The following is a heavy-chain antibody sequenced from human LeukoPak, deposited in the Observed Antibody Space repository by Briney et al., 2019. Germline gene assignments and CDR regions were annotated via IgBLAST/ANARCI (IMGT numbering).Heavy chain of an antibody. CDR3: ARELPFED. D-gene: IGHD2-15*01. Sequence: QSGGSLRLSCAASGFTVSSNYMAWVRQPPAKGLEWVSILYRAGFTYYADSVKGRFTISRDNSKNTVYLQMHSLRAEDTAVYYCARELPFEDWGQGSLVTVSS. J-gene: IGHJ4*02. CDR2: LYRAGFT. V-gene: IGHV3-53*01. CDR1: GFTVSSNY.